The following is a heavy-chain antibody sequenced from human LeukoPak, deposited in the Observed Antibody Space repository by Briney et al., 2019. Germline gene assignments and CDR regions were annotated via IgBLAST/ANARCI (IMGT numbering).Heavy chain of an antibody. V-gene: IGHV4-34*01. J-gene: IGHJ4*02. CDR1: GGSFSGYY. CDR2: INHSGST. CDR3: TRKPYHGDYGVGAPFRI. D-gene: IGHD4-17*01. Sequence: KASETLSLTCAVYGGSFSGYYWNWIRQPPGKGLEWIGEINHSGSTNYNPSLKSRVSISVDTSKNNFSLKLSSVTAADTAVYYCTRKPYHGDYGVGAPFRIWGQGTLVTVSS.